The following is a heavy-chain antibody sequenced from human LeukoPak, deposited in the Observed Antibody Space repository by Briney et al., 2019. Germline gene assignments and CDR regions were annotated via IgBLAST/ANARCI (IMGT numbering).Heavy chain of an antibody. CDR1: GYTFTGYY. CDR2: INPNSGGA. CDR3: ARGPIYYDFWSGSDS. V-gene: IGHV1-2*06. D-gene: IGHD3-3*01. J-gene: IGHJ4*02. Sequence: GASVTVSCKTSGYTFTGYYMHWVRQAPGQGLEWMGRINPNSGGANYAQKFQGRVTMTRVTSINTVYMDVSGLRSDDTAVYYCARGPIYYDFWSGSDSWGQGTLVTVSS.